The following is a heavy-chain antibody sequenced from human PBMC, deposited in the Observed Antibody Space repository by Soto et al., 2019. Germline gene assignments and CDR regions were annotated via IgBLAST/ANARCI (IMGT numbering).Heavy chain of an antibody. CDR1: GFTFSSYG. D-gene: IGHD6-19*01. Sequence: QVQLVESGGGVVQPGRSLRLSCAASGFTFSSYGMHWVRQAPGKGLEWVAVISYDGSNKYYADSVKGRFTISRDNSKNTLYLQMNSLRAEDTAVYYCAKVGGAQQWPHPFDYWGQGTLVTVSS. V-gene: IGHV3-30*18. CDR3: AKVGGAQQWPHPFDY. J-gene: IGHJ4*02. CDR2: ISYDGSNK.